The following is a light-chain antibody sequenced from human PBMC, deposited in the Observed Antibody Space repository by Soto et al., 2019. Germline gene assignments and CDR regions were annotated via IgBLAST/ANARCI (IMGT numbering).Light chain of an antibody. CDR2: AAS. V-gene: IGKV1-39*01. CDR3: QQSYSTGTWT. CDR1: QSISSY. J-gene: IGKJ1*01. Sequence: DIQMTQSPSSLSASVGDRVTITCRASQSISSYLNWYQQKPGKAPKLLIYAASSLQSGVPSRFSGSGSGTDFTLTISSLQPEDFATYYCQQSYSTGTWTFGQGIKVEIK.